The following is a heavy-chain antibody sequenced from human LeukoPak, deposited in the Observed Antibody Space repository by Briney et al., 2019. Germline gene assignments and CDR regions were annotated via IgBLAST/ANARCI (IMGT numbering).Heavy chain of an antibody. V-gene: IGHV3-53*04. CDR2: IYSGGST. Sequence: GGSLRLSCAASGFTVSSNYMSWVRQAPGKGLEWVSVIYSGGSTYYADSVKGRFTISRHNPKNTLYLQMNSLRAEDTAVYYCARDLEGSLGSWGQGTLVTVSS. CDR3: ARDLEGSLGS. J-gene: IGHJ4*02. CDR1: GFTVSSNY.